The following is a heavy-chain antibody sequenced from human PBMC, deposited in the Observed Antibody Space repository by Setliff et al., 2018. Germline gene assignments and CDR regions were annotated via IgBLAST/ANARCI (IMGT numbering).Heavy chain of an antibody. D-gene: IGHD3-10*01. CDR2: IYYTGDT. Sequence: SETLSLTCTVSGGSMTIYYWTWIRQPPGEGLEWIGYIYYTGDTYYNPSLKSRISISIDTYKNQFSLNLISVTAADTAVYYCAGSQGSGGYYSNSPYYFHYWGQGTLVTVSS. CDR3: AGSQGSGGYYSNSPYYFHY. J-gene: IGHJ4*02. V-gene: IGHV4-59*03. CDR1: GGSMTIYY.